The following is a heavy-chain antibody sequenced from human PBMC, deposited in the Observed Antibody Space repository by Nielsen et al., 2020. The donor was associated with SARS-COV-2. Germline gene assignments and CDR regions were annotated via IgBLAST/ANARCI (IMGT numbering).Heavy chain of an antibody. Sequence: SETLSLTCTVSGASISDYYWSWIRQHPGKGLEWIGYIYYSGSTYYNPSLKSRVTISVDTSKNQFSLKLSSVTAADTALYYCARERVGGITIFGVVTRYGMDVWGQGTTVTVSS. D-gene: IGHD3-3*01. V-gene: IGHV4-30-4*08. CDR2: IYYSGST. J-gene: IGHJ6*02. CDR3: ARERVGGITIFGVVTRYGMDV. CDR1: GASISDYY.